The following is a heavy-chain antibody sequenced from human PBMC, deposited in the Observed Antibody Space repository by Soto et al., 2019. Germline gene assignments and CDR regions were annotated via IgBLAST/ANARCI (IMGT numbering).Heavy chain of an antibody. CDR1: GVSISSNSDY. V-gene: IGHV4-39*01. CDR3: ARLPDLDV. Sequence: QLQLQESGPGLVKPSETLSLTCTVSGVSISSNSDYWGWVRQPPGKGLESIGSISYSGHTYYNPSLKTRVTISLDTSKRQVSLKLNSVTAADAAVYYCARLPDLDVWGQGTTVTVSS. J-gene: IGHJ6*02. CDR2: ISYSGHT.